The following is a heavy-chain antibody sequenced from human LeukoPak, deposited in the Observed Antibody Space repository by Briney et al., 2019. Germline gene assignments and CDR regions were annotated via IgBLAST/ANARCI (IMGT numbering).Heavy chain of an antibody. D-gene: IGHD3-22*01. CDR3: ARVGINYYDSSGYLLD. CDR1: GGTFSSYA. CDR2: IIPIFGTA. J-gene: IGHJ4*02. Sequence: SVKVSCKASGGTFSSYAISWVRQAPGQGLEWMGGIIPIFGTANYAQKFQGRVTITADESTSTAYMELSSLRSEDTAVYYCARVGINYYDSSGYLLDWGQGTLVTVSS. V-gene: IGHV1-69*13.